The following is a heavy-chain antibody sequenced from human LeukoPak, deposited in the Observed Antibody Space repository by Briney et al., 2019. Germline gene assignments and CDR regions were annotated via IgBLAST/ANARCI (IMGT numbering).Heavy chain of an antibody. CDR2: IIPIFGTA. J-gene: IGHJ5*02. CDR1: GGTFSSYA. CDR3: APSRPQKGFDP. Sequence: ASVEVSCKASGGTFSSYAISWVRQAPGQGLEWMGGIIPIFGTANYAQKFQGRVTITAGESTSTAYMELSSLRSEDTAVYYCAPSRPQKGFDPWGQGTLVTVSS. V-gene: IGHV1-69*13.